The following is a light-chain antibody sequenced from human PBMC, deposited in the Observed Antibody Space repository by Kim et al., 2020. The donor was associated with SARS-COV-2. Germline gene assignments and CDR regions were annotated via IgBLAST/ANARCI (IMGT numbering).Light chain of an antibody. J-gene: IGKJ4*01. CDR3: QQSNNWPLT. Sequence: VSPGERAPRSCRASQSVSSNLAWYQQKPGQAPRLLIYGASTRATGIPARFSGSGSGTEFTLTISSLQSEDFAVYYCQQSNNWPLTFAGGTKVDIK. CDR1: QSVSSN. V-gene: IGKV3-15*01. CDR2: GAS.